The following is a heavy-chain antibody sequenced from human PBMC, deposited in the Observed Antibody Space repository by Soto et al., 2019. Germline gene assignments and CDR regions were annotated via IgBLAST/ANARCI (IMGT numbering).Heavy chain of an antibody. Sequence: ASVKVSCKASGYTFTSDGISWVRQAPGQGLEWMGWISAYNGNTKYSQKFQGRVTITRDTSASTAYMELSSLRSEDTAVYYCSGSYSYYGMDVWGQGTTVTVSS. CDR2: ISAYNGNT. CDR1: GYTFTSDG. CDR3: SGSYSYYGMDV. V-gene: IGHV1-18*01. J-gene: IGHJ6*02. D-gene: IGHD3-10*01.